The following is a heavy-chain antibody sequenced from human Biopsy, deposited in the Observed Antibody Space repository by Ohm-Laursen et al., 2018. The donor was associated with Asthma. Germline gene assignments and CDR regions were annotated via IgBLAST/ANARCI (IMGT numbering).Heavy chain of an antibody. J-gene: IGHJ3*02. D-gene: IGHD5-18*01. CDR3: VRDDTDDAFDI. Sequence: SLRLSCTASGFSFSNFAIHWVRQAPGKGLEWVGVISKDASTQDYADSVEGRFTMARDNSKNTLDLQMNSLREEDTAVYYCVRDDTDDAFDIWGQGTVVSVSS. CDR1: GFSFSNFA. V-gene: IGHV3-30*01. CDR2: ISKDASTQ.